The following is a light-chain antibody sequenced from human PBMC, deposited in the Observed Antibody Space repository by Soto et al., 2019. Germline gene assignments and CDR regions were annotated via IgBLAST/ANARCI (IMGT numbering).Light chain of an antibody. CDR3: QQSSNIPYT. Sequence: DIQMTQSPSSLSASVGDRVTITCRASQTISSYLNWYQQNPGKAPKLLFYAASSLQSGVPSRFSGSGSGTDFTLTISSLQPEDFATYYCQQSSNIPYTFGQGTKLEIK. CDR1: QTISSY. CDR2: AAS. J-gene: IGKJ2*01. V-gene: IGKV1-39*01.